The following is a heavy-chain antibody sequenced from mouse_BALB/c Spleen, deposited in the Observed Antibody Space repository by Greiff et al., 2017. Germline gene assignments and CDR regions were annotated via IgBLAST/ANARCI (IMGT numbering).Heavy chain of an antibody. CDR1: GFTFSSYY. CDR2: INSNGGST. CDR3: ARQGDYYGSSWFAY. J-gene: IGHJ3*01. V-gene: IGHV5-6-2*01. D-gene: IGHD1-1*01. Sequence: EVKLMESGGGLVKLGGSLKLSCAASGFTFSSYYMSWVRQTPEKRLELVAAINSNGGSTYYPDTVKGRFTISRDNAKNTLYLQMSSLKSEDTALYYCARQGDYYGSSWFAYWGQGTLVTVSA.